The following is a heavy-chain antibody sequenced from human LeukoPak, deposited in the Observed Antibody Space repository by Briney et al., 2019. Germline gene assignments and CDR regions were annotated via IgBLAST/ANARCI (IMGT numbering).Heavy chain of an antibody. V-gene: IGHV3-53*04. Sequence: HPGGSLRLSCVASGFTVSSNYMSWVRQAPGKGLKWVAVIYSAGNKYYADSVKGRFTISRHNSENTLYLHMNSLRVEDTAVYFCARGGTPGYSSGRIDYWGQGTLVTVSS. D-gene: IGHD6-19*01. CDR3: ARGGTPGYSSGRIDY. CDR2: IYSAGNK. J-gene: IGHJ4*02. CDR1: GFTVSSNY.